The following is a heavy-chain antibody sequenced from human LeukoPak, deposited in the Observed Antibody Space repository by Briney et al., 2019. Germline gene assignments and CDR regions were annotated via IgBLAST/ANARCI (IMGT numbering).Heavy chain of an antibody. Sequence: ASVKVSCKASGYTFTGYYMHWVRQAPGQGLEWMGWINPNSGGTNYAQKFQGRVTMTRDTSNSTAYMELSRLRSDDTAVYYCARNGRDDWNYVASYYYYYMDVWGKGTTVTVSS. V-gene: IGHV1-2*02. CDR1: GYTFTGYY. CDR3: ARNGRDDWNYVASYYYYYMDV. J-gene: IGHJ6*03. D-gene: IGHD1-7*01. CDR2: INPNSGGT.